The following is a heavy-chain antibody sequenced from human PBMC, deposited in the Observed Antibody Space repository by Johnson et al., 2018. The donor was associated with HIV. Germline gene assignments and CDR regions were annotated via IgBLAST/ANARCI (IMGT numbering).Heavy chain of an antibody. J-gene: IGHJ3*02. CDR2: IQQDGSEK. CDR1: GFSFRSYW. Sequence: EQLVESGGGLVRPGGSLRLSCAASGFSFRSYWMSWVRQAPGKGLEWVANIQQDGSEKYYVDSVKGRITISRDHSKNTLYLQLNSLRVEYTAIYYCARAQLLADDAFNNWGQGTMVTVSS. CDR3: ARAQLLADDAFNN. D-gene: IGHD6-6*01. V-gene: IGHV3-7*04.